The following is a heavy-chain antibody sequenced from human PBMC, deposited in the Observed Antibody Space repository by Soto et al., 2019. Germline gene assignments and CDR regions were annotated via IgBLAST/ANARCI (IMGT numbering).Heavy chain of an antibody. CDR1: GFTFSSYA. CDR3: AKDRSYYDSSGYYY. J-gene: IGHJ4*02. D-gene: IGHD3-22*01. V-gene: IGHV3-23*01. CDR2: ISGSGGST. Sequence: LRLSCAASGFTFSSYAMSWVRQAPGMGLEWVSAISGSGGSTYYADSVKGRFTISRDNSRNTLYLQMNSLRAEDTAIYYCAKDRSYYDSSGYYYWGQGTLVTV.